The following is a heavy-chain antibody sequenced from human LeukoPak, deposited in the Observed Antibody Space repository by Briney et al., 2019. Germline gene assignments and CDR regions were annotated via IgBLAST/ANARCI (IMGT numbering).Heavy chain of an antibody. CDR2: VYTGGRT. D-gene: IGHD2-2*01. Sequence: GGSLRLSCAASGLTFRNYAMSWVRQAPGKGLEWVSIVYTGGRTFHADSVKGRFTMSRDQSKNTVGLQMNSLRSEDTALYYCARGSMPGIGLPFDYWGQGTQVSVSS. CDR3: ARGSMPGIGLPFDY. J-gene: IGHJ4*02. CDR1: GLTFRNYA. V-gene: IGHV3-53*05.